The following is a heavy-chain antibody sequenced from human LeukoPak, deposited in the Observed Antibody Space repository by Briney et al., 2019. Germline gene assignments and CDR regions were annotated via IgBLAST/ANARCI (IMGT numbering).Heavy chain of an antibody. CDR1: GFTFSSYW. V-gene: IGHV3-74*01. D-gene: IGHD3-3*01. CDR3: ARGMHYDLGFDY. J-gene: IGHJ4*02. CDR2: INSDGSST. Sequence: PGGSLRLSCAASGFTFSSYWMHWVRQAPGKGPVWVSRINSDGSSTSYADSVKGRFTISRDNAKNTLYLQMNSLRAEDTAVYYCARGMHYDLGFDYWGQGTLVTVSS.